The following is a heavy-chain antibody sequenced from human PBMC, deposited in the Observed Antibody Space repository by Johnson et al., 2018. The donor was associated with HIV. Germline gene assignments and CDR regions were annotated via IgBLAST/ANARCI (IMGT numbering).Heavy chain of an antibody. D-gene: IGHD6-19*01. Sequence: VQLVESGGGVVQPGGSRRLSCAAFGFTFRSYLLTWVRQAPGKGLEWVSHISASGASTYYADSVEGRFTISRDDSKNMLYLQMNSLRAEDTAVYYCAKGMEQWLLLGGFHIWGQGTMVSVSS. CDR2: ISASGAST. CDR1: GFTFRSYL. CDR3: AKGMEQWLLLGGFHI. V-gene: IGHV3-23*04. J-gene: IGHJ3*02.